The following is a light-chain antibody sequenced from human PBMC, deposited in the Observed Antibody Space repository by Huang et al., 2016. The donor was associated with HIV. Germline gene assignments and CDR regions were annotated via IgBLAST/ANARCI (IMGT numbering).Light chain of an antibody. Sequence: IQMTQSPSSLPAFVGDRVTITCRASQSITTYLNWYQQKIGESPKLLIYAASILQSGVPLRFGGSGSGTNFSLTITHLQSEDFAVYYCQQSYSIPWTFGQGTRVEI. J-gene: IGKJ1*01. V-gene: IGKV1-39*01. CDR3: QQSYSIPWT. CDR2: AAS. CDR1: QSITTY.